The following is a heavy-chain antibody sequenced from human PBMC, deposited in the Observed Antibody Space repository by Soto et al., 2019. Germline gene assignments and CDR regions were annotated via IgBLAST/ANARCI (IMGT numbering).Heavy chain of an antibody. V-gene: IGHV4-59*01. CDR2: MYNTGST. D-gene: IGHD2-21*02. J-gene: IGHJ6*02. CDR1: GGFTRTGS. CDR3: ARDLWGYCGTDCYPLDV. Sequence: SETLSLTCTVSGGFTRTGSRSSFRLPPGKGLEWIGYMYNTGSTVYNPPFKSRVTISVDTSKNQFSLKLNSVTAADTAVYYCARDLWGYCGTDCYPLDVWGQWTTVTVS.